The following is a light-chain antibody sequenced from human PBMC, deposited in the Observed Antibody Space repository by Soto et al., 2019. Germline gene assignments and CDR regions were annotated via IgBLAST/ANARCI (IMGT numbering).Light chain of an antibody. Sequence: DTQMTQSPSSLSASIGDRVTITCQASQGIAKYLHWYQQKPGKAPKLLIYHASNLQTGVPSRFSGSGSGTHFTLIISSLQPDDIATYFCQQSGNLPLTFGGGTKVEIK. V-gene: IGKV1-33*01. CDR3: QQSGNLPLT. CDR2: HAS. CDR1: QGIAKY. J-gene: IGKJ4*01.